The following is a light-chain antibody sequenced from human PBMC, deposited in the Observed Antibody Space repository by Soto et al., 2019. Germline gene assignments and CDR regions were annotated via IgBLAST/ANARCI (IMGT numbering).Light chain of an antibody. CDR1: QSVSRNS. CDR3: QQYAS. J-gene: IGKJ1*01. CDR2: GAS. V-gene: IGKV3-20*01. Sequence: EIVMTQSPATLSVSPGERATLSCRASQSVSRNSLTWYQQRPGQAPTLLISGASSRATGIPDRFSGSGSGTDFTLTISRLEPEDFAVYYCQQYASFGQGTKVDIK.